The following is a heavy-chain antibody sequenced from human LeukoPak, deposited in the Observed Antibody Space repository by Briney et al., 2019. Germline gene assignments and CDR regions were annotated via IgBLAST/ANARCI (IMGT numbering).Heavy chain of an antibody. CDR3: AREQTTVVTKNAFDI. Sequence: QTGGSLRLSCAASGFTVSSNYMSWVRQAPGKGLEWASVIYSGGSTYYSDSVKGRFTISRDNSKNTLYLQMNSLRAEDTAVYYCAREQTTVVTKNAFDIWGQGTMVTVSS. D-gene: IGHD4-23*01. V-gene: IGHV3-66*02. CDR1: GFTVSSNY. J-gene: IGHJ3*02. CDR2: IYSGGST.